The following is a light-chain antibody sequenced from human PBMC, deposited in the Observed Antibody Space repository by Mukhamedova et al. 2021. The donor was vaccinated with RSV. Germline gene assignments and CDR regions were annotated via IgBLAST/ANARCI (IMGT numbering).Light chain of an antibody. V-gene: IGKV1-5*03. CDR3: QQYITYWT. CDR2: KAS. Sequence: WYQRRVHGKAPKLLLYKASNLQSGVPSRFSGSGSGTEFTLTISSMQPDDFETYFCQQYITYWTFGQGTKVEIK. J-gene: IGKJ1*01.